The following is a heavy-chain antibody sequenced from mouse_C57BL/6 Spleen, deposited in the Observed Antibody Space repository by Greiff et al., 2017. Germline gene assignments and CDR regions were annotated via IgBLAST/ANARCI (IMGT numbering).Heavy chain of an antibody. V-gene: IGHV1-26*01. CDR1: GYTFTDYY. CDR2: INPNNGGT. CDR3: ARWGYDYDGFDY. D-gene: IGHD2-4*01. Sequence: EVQLQQSGPELVKPGASVKISCKASGYTFTDYYMNWVKQSHGKSLEWIGDINPNNGGTSYNQKFKGKATLTVDKSSSTAYMELRSLTSEDSAVYYCARWGYDYDGFDYWGQGTTLTVSS. J-gene: IGHJ2*01.